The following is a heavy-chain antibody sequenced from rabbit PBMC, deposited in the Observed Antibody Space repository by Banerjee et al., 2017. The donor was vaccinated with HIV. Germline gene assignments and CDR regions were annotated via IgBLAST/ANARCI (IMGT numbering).Heavy chain of an antibody. Sequence: QEQLVESGGGLVQPEGSLTLTCKASGFSFSSNAMCWVRQAPGKGLEWIGCIWIGGASTYYATWAKGRFTISKTSSTTVTLQMTSLTAADTATYFCASASSSGYYGYYFNLWAQGPWSPS. J-gene: IGHJ4*01. V-gene: IGHV1S45*01. CDR1: GFSFSSNA. CDR3: ASASSSGYYGYYFNL. D-gene: IGHD1-1*01. CDR2: IWIGGAST.